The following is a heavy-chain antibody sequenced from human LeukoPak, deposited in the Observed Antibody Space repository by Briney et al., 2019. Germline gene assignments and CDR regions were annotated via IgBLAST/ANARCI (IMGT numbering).Heavy chain of an antibody. Sequence: ASVKVSCKASGYTFTGYYMHWVRQAPGQGLEWMGWINPNSGGTNYAQKFQGRVTMTRDTSISTAYMELSRLRSDDTAVYYCARAGYRSSTTCYDWFDPWGQGTLVTVSS. V-gene: IGHV1-2*02. CDR1: GYTFTGYY. CDR2: INPNSGGT. J-gene: IGHJ5*02. CDR3: ARAGYRSSTTCYDWFDP. D-gene: IGHD2-2*03.